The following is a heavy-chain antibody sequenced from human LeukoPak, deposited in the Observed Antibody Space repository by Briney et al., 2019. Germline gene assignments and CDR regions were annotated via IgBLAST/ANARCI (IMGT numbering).Heavy chain of an antibody. CDR2: IWYDGSNK. CDR1: GFTFSSYG. V-gene: IGHV3-33*01. Sequence: PGGSLRLSCAASGFTFSSYGMHWVRQAPGKGLEWVAVIWYDGSNKYYADSVKGRFTISRDNSKNTLYLQMNSLRAEDTAVYYCAGEAYDILTGWIGGFDYWGQGTLVTVSS. J-gene: IGHJ4*02. D-gene: IGHD3-9*01. CDR3: AGEAYDILTGWIGGFDY.